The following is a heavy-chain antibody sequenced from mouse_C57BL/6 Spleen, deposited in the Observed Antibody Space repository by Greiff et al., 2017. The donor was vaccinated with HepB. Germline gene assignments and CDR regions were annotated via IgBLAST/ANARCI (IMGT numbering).Heavy chain of an antibody. Sequence: QVQLQQSGAELVRPGTSVKVSCKASGYAFTNYLIEWVKQRPGQGLEWIGVINPGSGGTNYNEKFKGKATLTADKSSSTAYMQLSSLTSEDSAVYFCARATVVAPYAMDYWGQGTSVTVSS. CDR2: INPGSGGT. CDR3: ARATVVAPYAMDY. V-gene: IGHV1-54*01. CDR1: GYAFTNYL. D-gene: IGHD1-1*01. J-gene: IGHJ4*01.